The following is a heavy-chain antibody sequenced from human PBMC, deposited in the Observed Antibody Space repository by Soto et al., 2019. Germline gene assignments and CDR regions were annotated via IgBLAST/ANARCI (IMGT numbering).Heavy chain of an antibody. V-gene: IGHV4-4*07. J-gene: IGHJ4*02. D-gene: IGHD3-16*01. CDR1: GVSISSYY. CDR3: ARSEAPGWGRPELQFDS. CDR2: IYNRGST. Sequence: SETLSLTCTVSGVSISSYYWSWIRQPAGKGLEWIGRIYNRGSTNYIPSLKSRLTISMDTSKNMLYLQMNSLRADDTAVYYCARSEAPGWGRPELQFDSWGQGTLVTVSS.